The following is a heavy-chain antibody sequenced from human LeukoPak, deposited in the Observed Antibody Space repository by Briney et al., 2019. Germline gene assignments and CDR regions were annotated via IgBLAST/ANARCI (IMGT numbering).Heavy chain of an antibody. CDR3: ARVQYGSSSLYFQH. CDR1: GGSISSGGYY. CDR2: IYYSGST. J-gene: IGHJ1*01. V-gene: IGHV4-31*03. Sequence: SQTLSLTCTVSGGSISSGGYYWSWIRQHPGKGLEWIGYIYYSGSTYYHPSLKSRVTISVDTSKNQFSLKLSSVTAADTAVYYCARVQYGSSSLYFQHWGQGTLVTVSS. D-gene: IGHD6-6*01.